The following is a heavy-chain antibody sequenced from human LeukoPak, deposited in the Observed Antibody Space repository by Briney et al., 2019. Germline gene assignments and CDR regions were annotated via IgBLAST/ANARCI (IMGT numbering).Heavy chain of an antibody. CDR1: GDSVSSNSAA. CDR2: TYYRSKWYN. Sequence: SQTLSLTCAISGDSVSSNSAAWNWIRQSPSRCLEWLGRTYYRSKWYNDYAVSVKSRITINPDTSKNQFSLQLNSVTPEDTAVYYCARGGVREQLAHFDYWGQGTLVTVSS. V-gene: IGHV6-1*01. CDR3: ARGGVREQLAHFDY. D-gene: IGHD6-6*01. J-gene: IGHJ4*02.